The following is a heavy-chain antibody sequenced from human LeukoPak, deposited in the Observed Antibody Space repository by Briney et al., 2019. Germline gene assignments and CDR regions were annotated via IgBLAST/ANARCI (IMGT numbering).Heavy chain of an antibody. J-gene: IGHJ3*02. D-gene: IGHD5-18*01. CDR2: IYHSGST. CDR3: ARDDGYSYGSPAFDI. Sequence: SETLSLTCAVSGGSISSGGYSWSWIRQPPGKGLEWIGYIYHSGSTYYNPSLKSRVSISVDRSKNQFSLKLSSVTAADTAVYYCARDDGYSYGSPAFDIWGQGTMVTVSS. CDR1: GGSISSGGYS. V-gene: IGHV4-30-2*01.